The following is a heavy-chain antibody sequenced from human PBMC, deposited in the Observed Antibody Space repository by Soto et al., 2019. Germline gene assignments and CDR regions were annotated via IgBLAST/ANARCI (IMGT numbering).Heavy chain of an antibody. Sequence: QVQLQESGPGLVKPSETLSLTCTVSGGPISNYYWSWIRQPPGKGLEWIGYIYYTGSTKYNPSLKSRITISVDMSKNQFSLKLSSVTAADTAVYYCARGGGWDDGYDPIGDAFDVWGLGTMVTVSS. CDR3: ARGGGWDDGYDPIGDAFDV. J-gene: IGHJ3*01. CDR1: GGPISNYY. D-gene: IGHD5-12*01. CDR2: IYYTGST. V-gene: IGHV4-59*01.